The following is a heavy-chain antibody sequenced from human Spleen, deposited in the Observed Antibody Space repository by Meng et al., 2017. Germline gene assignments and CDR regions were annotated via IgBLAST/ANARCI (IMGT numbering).Heavy chain of an antibody. D-gene: IGHD3-10*01. V-gene: IGHV1-2*02. Sequence: ASVKVSCKASGYTFTGYYMHWVRQAPGQGLEWMGWINPNSGGTNYAQKFQGRVTMTRDTSISTAYMELSRLRSDDTAVYYCARDSMVRGVIILRGGWFDPWGQGTLVTVSS. CDR2: INPNSGGT. J-gene: IGHJ5*02. CDR3: ARDSMVRGVIILRGGWFDP. CDR1: GYTFTGYY.